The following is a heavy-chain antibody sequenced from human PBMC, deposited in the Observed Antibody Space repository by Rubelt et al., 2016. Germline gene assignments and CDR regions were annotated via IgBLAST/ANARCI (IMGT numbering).Heavy chain of an antibody. CDR2: IYNSGST. CDR1: GASITSYY. CDR3: ARVGWQLDP. Sequence: QVQLRESGPGLVKPSETLSLTCAVSGASITSYYWSWVRQPPGKGLEWIGYIYNSGSTNYNPSLESRVTISLDTSKSRISLTLNSVTAADTAVYYCARVGWQLDPWGQGTLVTVSS. D-gene: IGHD1-26*01. J-gene: IGHJ5*02. V-gene: IGHV4-59*01.